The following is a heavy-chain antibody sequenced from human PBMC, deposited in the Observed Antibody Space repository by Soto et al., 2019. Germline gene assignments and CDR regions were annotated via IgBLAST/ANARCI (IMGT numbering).Heavy chain of an antibody. CDR3: ARGGAVRHYDFWSGYYPLDY. V-gene: IGHV3-48*01. Sequence: GGSLRLSCAASGFTFSSYSMNWVRQAPGKGLEWVSYISSSSSTIYYADSVKGRFTISRDNAKNSLYLQMNSLRAEDTAVYYCARGGAVRHYDFWSGYYPLDYWGQGTLVTVSS. CDR2: ISSSSSTI. J-gene: IGHJ4*02. CDR1: GFTFSSYS. D-gene: IGHD3-3*01.